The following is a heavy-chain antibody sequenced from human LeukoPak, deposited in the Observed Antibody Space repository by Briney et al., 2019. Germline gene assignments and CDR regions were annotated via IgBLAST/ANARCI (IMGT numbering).Heavy chain of an antibody. Sequence: GGSLRLSCAAPGFTFSSYEMNWVRQAPGKGLEWVSYISSSGSTIYYADSVKGRFTISRDNAKNTLYLQMNSLRAEDTAVYYCVRDLIIVDTPGDDFDFWGQGTLVTVSS. J-gene: IGHJ4*02. D-gene: IGHD3-22*01. CDR3: VRDLIIVDTPGDDFDF. CDR2: ISSSGSTI. V-gene: IGHV3-48*03. CDR1: GFTFSSYE.